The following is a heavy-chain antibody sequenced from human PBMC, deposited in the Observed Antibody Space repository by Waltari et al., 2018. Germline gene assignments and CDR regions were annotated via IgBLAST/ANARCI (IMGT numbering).Heavy chain of an antibody. V-gene: IGHV3-74*01. J-gene: IGHJ4*02. CDR1: GFCFGIYW. CDR2: TNFDGSIT. CDR3: VLGEKYFDF. Sequence: VQLEESGGGLVQPGGSLRLSCAASGFCFGIYWLDWVRQAPGKGLMWVDSTNFDGSITDYADSVKGRFTISRDNAKRTLYLQMSSLRVEDTAVYYCVLGEKYFDFWGQGTLVTVSS.